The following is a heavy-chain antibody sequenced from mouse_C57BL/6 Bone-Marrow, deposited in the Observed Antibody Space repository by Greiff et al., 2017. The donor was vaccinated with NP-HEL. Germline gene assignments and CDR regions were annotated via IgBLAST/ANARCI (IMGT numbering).Heavy chain of an antibody. CDR2: IDPETGGT. CDR1: GYTFTDYA. Sequence: QVQLQQSGAELVRPGASVTLSCKASGYTFTDYAMHWVKQTPVHGLEWIGAIDPETGGTAYNQKFKGKAILTADKSSSTAYMELRSLTSEDSAVYYCTKGIYDGYHAWFAYWGQGTLVTVSA. D-gene: IGHD2-3*01. V-gene: IGHV1-15*01. J-gene: IGHJ3*01. CDR3: TKGIYDGYHAWFAY.